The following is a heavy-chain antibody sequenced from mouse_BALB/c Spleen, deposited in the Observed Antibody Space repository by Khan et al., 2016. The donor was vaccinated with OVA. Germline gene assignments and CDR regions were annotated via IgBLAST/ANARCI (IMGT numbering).Heavy chain of an antibody. V-gene: IGHV1-9*01. CDR1: GYIFSSYW. CDR3: ARGGYGGFAY. CDR2: IFPGSVST. Sequence: QVQLKQSGGDLMKPGASVKISCKATGYIFSSYWIEWVKQRPGHGLEWIGQIFPGSVSTTYNEKFKGKATFTADTSSNTAYMQLSSLTFEDSAVYYCARGGYGGFAYWGQGTLVTVSA. D-gene: IGHD2-2*01. J-gene: IGHJ3*01.